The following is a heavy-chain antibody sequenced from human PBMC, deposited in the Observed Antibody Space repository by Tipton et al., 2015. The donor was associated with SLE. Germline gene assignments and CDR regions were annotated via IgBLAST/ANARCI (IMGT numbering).Heavy chain of an antibody. V-gene: IGHV4-61*01. CDR1: GGSISSGSYY. CDR3: ASGGSVRGFSLYDFDY. J-gene: IGHJ4*02. CDR2: IYYSGST. D-gene: IGHD3-16*01. Sequence: TLSLTCTVSGGSISSGSYYWSWIRQPPWNGLEWIGYIYYSGSTNYNPSLKSRVTISVDTSKNQFSLKLSSVTAADPAVYYCASGGSVRGFSLYDFDYWGQGTLVTVSS.